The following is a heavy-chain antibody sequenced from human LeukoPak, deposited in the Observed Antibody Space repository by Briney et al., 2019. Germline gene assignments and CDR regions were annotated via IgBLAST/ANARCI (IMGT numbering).Heavy chain of an antibody. D-gene: IGHD3-3*01. CDR3: AREMFYDFWSLRGIDY. Sequence: GGSLRLSCAASGFTFSSYAMSWVRQAPGKGLEWVSAISGSGGSTYYADSVKGRFTISRDNAKNSLYLQMNSLRDEDTAVYYCAREMFYDFWSLRGIDYWGQGTLVTVSS. J-gene: IGHJ4*02. CDR1: GFTFSSYA. CDR2: ISGSGGST. V-gene: IGHV3-23*01.